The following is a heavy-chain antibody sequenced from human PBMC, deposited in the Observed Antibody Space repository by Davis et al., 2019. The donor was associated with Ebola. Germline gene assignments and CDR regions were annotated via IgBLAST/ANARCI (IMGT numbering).Heavy chain of an antibody. D-gene: IGHD1-14*01. V-gene: IGHV3-23*01. CDR3: AKRSPYRDFDY. Sequence: GESLKISCAASGFSVSTNYMSWVRQAPGKGLEWVSGISGSGGTTDYADSVKGRFTISRDNSKNTLFLQMNSLRAEDSGTYYCAKRSPYRDFDYWGQGTLVTVSS. CDR2: ISGSGGTT. J-gene: IGHJ4*02. CDR1: GFSVSTNY.